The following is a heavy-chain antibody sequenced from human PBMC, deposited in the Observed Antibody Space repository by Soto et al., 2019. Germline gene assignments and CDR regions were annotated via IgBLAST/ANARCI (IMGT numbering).Heavy chain of an antibody. D-gene: IGHD3-16*01. CDR2: ISAYNGNT. CDR3: ARGGTPMDY. CDR1: GYTFTNFG. J-gene: IGHJ4*02. V-gene: IGHV1-18*01. Sequence: QVQLVQSGAEVKKPGASVKVSCKASGYTFTNFGISWVRQAPGQGLEWMGWISAYNGNTNYAQNFQGRVTMTTDTATSTACMGMRSLRADDTAVYYCARGGTPMDYWGQGTLVTVSS.